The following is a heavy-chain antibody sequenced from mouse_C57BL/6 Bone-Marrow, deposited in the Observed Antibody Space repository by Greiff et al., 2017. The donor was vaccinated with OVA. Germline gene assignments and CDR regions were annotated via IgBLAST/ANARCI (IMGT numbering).Heavy chain of an antibody. J-gene: IGHJ2*01. V-gene: IGHV1-52*01. CDR1: GYTFTSYW. D-gene: IGHD1-1*01. CDR3: ARCYYGTCDY. CDR2: IDPSDSET. Sequence: QVQLQQPGAELVRPGSSVKLSCKASGYTFTSYWMHWVKQRPIQGLEWIGNIDPSDSETHYNQKFKDKATLTVDKSSSTAYMQLSSLTSEDSAVYYCARCYYGTCDYWGQGTTLTVSS.